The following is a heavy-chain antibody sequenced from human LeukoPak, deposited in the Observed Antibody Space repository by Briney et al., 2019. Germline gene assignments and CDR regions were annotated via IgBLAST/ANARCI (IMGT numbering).Heavy chain of an antibody. V-gene: IGHV4-4*07. CDR3: AREASGYSYGYGDY. D-gene: IGHD5-18*01. J-gene: IGHJ4*02. CDR2: IYSSGST. CDR1: GGSIDVYY. Sequence: PSETLSLTCTVSGGSIDVYYWNWIRQPAGKGLEWIGRIYSSGSTDYNPSLKSRVTMSVDTSKNQISLRLSSVTAADTAVYYCAREASGYSYGYGDYWGQGTQVTVSS.